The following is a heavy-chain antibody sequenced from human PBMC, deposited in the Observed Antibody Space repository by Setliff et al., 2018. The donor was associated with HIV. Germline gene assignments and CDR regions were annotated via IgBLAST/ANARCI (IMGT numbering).Heavy chain of an antibody. J-gene: IGHJ6*03. D-gene: IGHD5-18*01. CDR3: TRHVDSGTYMDV. V-gene: IGHV3-72*01. CDR2: TTNKADSYNT. Sequence: GGSLRLSCAASGFTFSDHYMDWVRQAPGKGLEWVGRTTNKADSYNTNYAASVKGRFTIARDDSKKSLYLQMNSLKIEDTAVYYCTRHVDSGTYMDVWGRGTTVTVSS. CDR1: GFTFSDHY.